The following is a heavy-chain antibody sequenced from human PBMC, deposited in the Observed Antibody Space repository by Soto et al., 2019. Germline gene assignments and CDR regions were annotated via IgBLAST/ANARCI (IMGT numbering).Heavy chain of an antibody. CDR3: TSRSGSYSYYYDGMDV. D-gene: IGHD1-26*01. CDR2: IRSKANSYAT. J-gene: IGHJ6*02. Sequence: EVQLVESGGGLVQPGGSLKLSCAASGFTFSGSAMHWVRQASGKGLEWVGRIRSKANSYATAYAASGKGRFTISRDDPKKTAYLQINSQNTDATAVEYCTSRSGSYSYYYDGMDVWGQGTTVTVSS. CDR1: GFTFSGSA. V-gene: IGHV3-73*02.